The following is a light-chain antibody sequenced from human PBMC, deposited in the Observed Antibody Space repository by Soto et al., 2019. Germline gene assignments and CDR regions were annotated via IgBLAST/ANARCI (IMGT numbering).Light chain of an antibody. CDR2: GAF. V-gene: IGKV3-15*01. J-gene: IGKJ1*01. Sequence: EIVMPQSPFTLSVSPGERVTLSCRASQSVSSNLAWYQQKPGQAPSLLIYGAFTRATGIPARFSGSGSGTEFTLTISSLQSEDFALYYCQQYNDWPLTFGQGTKVDIK. CDR3: QQYNDWPLT. CDR1: QSVSSN.